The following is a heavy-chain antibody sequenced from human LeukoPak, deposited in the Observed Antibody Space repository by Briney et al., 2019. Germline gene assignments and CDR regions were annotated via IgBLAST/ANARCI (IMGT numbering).Heavy chain of an antibody. CDR2: TSYTGSNK. J-gene: IGHJ4*02. V-gene: IGHV3-30*04. D-gene: IGHD7-27*01. CDR1: GFTFSSYV. Sequence: GRSLRLSCAGAGFTFSSYVLYWVRQAPGKGLEWGTLTSYTGSNKWYADSVKGRFTISRDNYKNTLFLQMNSLRPEDTAVYYCARGTLETNGGIDYWGQGTMVTVSS. CDR3: ARGTLETNGGIDY.